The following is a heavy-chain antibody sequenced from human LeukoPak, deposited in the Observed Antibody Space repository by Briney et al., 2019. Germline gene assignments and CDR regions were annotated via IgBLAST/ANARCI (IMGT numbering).Heavy chain of an antibody. V-gene: IGHV3-30*18. CDR1: GFTFSSYG. J-gene: IGHJ6*02. Sequence: PGRSLRLSCAASGFTFSSYGMHWVRQAPGKGLEWVAVISYGGSNKYYADSVKGRFTISRDNSRNTLYLQMNSLRAEDTAVYYCAKELDYYGSGSYYKGIYYYYGMDVWGQGTTVTVSS. CDR3: AKELDYYGSGSYYKGIYYYYGMDV. CDR2: ISYGGSNK. D-gene: IGHD3-10*01.